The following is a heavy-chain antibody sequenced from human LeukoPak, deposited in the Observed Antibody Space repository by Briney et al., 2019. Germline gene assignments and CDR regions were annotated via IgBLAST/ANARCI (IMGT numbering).Heavy chain of an antibody. CDR2: TYYRSQWYN. D-gene: IGHD6-19*01. CDR1: GDSVSSNSAT. J-gene: IGHJ4*02. V-gene: IGHV6-1*01. Sequence: SQTLSLTCAISGDSVSSNSATWNWIRQSPSRGLEWLGRTYYRSQWYNDYAVSVKSRITINPDTSKNQFSLQLNSVTPEDAAVYYCARVGGSGWYAFDYWGQGTLVIVSS. CDR3: ARVGGSGWYAFDY.